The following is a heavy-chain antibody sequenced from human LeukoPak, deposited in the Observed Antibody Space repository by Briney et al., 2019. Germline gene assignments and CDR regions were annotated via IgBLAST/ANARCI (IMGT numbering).Heavy chain of an antibody. Sequence: SETLSLTYAVYGGSFSGYYWSWIRQPPGKGLEWIGEINHSGSTNYNPSLKSRVTISVDTSKNQFSLKLSSVTAADTAVYYCARAPYYYDSSGYYPLVDYWGQGTLVTVSS. CDR2: INHSGST. J-gene: IGHJ4*02. CDR1: GGSFSGYY. V-gene: IGHV4-34*01. D-gene: IGHD3-22*01. CDR3: ARAPYYYDSSGYYPLVDY.